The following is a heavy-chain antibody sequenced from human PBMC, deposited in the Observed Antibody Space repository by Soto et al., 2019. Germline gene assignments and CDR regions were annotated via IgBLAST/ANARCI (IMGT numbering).Heavy chain of an antibody. CDR2: IYYSGST. CDR3: ARVWGYYFDY. Sequence: SETLSLTCTVSGGSISSYYWSWIRQPPGKGLEWIGYIYYSGSTNYNPTLKSRVTISVDTSKNQFSLKLSSVTAADMAVYYCARVWGYYFDYWGQGTLVTVSS. CDR1: GGSISSYY. J-gene: IGHJ4*02. D-gene: IGHD2-21*01. V-gene: IGHV4-59*01.